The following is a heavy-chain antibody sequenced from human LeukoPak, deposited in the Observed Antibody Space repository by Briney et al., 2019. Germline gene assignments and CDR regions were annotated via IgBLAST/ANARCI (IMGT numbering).Heavy chain of an antibody. Sequence: GGSLKLSCEAFGFTFRNYAMSWFGKAPGKGLDWISTISPSGGSAYYADSVKGRFTISRDNSKNTLYLQMNSLRAEDTAVYYCAKDFGVARTGDWGQGTLVTVSS. CDR2: ISPSGGSA. CDR3: AKDFGVARTGD. V-gene: IGHV3-23*01. CDR1: GFTFRNYA. J-gene: IGHJ4*02. D-gene: IGHD3-3*01.